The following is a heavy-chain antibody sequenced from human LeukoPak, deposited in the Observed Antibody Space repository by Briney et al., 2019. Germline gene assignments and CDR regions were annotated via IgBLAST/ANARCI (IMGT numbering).Heavy chain of an antibody. CDR1: GGSITNYY. V-gene: IGHV4-59*01. J-gene: IGHJ6*04. CDR3: ARVSPQVPYYYYGMDV. Sequence: PSETLSLTCSVSGGSITNYYRNWIRQPPGKGLEWIGYIHYSGTTNHNPSLQSRVTISVDTSKNQFSLQLISVTAADTAVYYCARVSPQVPYYYYGMDVWGKGTTVTVSS. CDR2: IHYSGTT. D-gene: IGHD2-2*01.